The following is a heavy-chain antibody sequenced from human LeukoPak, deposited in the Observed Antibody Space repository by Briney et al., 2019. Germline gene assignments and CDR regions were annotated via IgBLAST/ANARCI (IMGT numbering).Heavy chain of an antibody. J-gene: IGHJ4*02. CDR3: ARDQGGSYSY. CDR2: IKQDGSKK. CDR1: GFNFRTFW. Sequence: GGSLRLSCVASGFNFRTFWMSWVRQAPGKGLEWVANIKQDGSKKFYVDSVKGRFTISRDNAKNTVFLQMNSLRVEDTAVYYCARDQGGSYSYWGQGTLVTVSS. V-gene: IGHV3-7*01. D-gene: IGHD1-26*01.